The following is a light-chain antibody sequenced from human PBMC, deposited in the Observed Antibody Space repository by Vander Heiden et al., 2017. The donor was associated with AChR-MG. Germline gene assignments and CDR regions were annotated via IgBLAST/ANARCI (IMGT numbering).Light chain of an antibody. J-gene: IGKJ4*01. V-gene: IGKV1-9*01. Sequence: DTQLTQSPSFLSASVGDRVIITCRASQAISSYLAWYQQKPGKTPNLLIYGASTLRSGVPSRFSGSGSGTEFTLTISSLQPEDFATYYCQQVNSYPLTFGGGTKVEIK. CDR2: GAS. CDR1: QAISSY. CDR3: QQVNSYPLT.